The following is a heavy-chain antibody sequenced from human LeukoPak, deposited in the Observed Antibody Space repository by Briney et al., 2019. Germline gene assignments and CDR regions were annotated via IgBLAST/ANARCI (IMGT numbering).Heavy chain of an antibody. CDR3: ARVRFGGVIVITGAPEYYFDY. CDR2: IYYSGST. Sequence: SQTLSLTCTVSGGSISSGGYYWSWIRQHPGKGLEWIGYIYYSGSTYYNPSLKSRVTISVDTSKNQFSLKLSSVTAADTAVYYCARVRFGGVIVITGAPEYYFDYWGQGTLVTVSS. V-gene: IGHV4-31*03. J-gene: IGHJ4*02. D-gene: IGHD3-16*02. CDR1: GGSISSGGYY.